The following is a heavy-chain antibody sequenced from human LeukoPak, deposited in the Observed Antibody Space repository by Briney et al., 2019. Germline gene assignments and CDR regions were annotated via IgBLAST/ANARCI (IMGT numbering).Heavy chain of an antibody. D-gene: IGHD6-19*01. J-gene: IGHJ4*02. CDR3: ARNKLAVAGLYYFDY. Sequence: SETLSLTCTVSGGSISSSSYYWGWIRQPPGKGLEWFGSIYYSGSTYYNPSLKSRVTISVDTSKNQFSLKLSSVTAADTAVYYCARNKLAVAGLYYFDYWGQGTLVTVSS. V-gene: IGHV4-39*01. CDR2: IYYSGST. CDR1: GGSISSSSYY.